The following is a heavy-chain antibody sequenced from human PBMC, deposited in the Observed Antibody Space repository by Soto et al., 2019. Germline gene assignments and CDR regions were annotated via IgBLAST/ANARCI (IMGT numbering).Heavy chain of an antibody. V-gene: IGHV3-23*01. D-gene: IGHD1-20*01. J-gene: IGHJ4*02. CDR1: GFTLRNYA. CDR3: AKAKNDYNWDNRPPFDY. Sequence: GGPLRLSCDASGFTLRNYAMTWIRQAPGKGLEWVSLISANDVGTYYAESVKTRFTISTDQSRNTVYLQMDSLRADDTAIYYCAKAKNDYNWDNRPPFDYWGQGTQVTVSS. CDR2: ISANDVGT.